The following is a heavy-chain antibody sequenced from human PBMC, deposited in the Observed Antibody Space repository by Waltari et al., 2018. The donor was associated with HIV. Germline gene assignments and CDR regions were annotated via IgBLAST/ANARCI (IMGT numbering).Heavy chain of an antibody. CDR2: ISASGGTT. CDR3: ARDDRAYTVAPEFFDY. J-gene: IGHJ4*02. CDR1: GVTFRCIV. V-gene: IGHV3-23*01. D-gene: IGHD4-4*01. Sequence: EVQLLESGGHLVQPGGSVRHSCAHSGVTFRCIVIIWVLQTAGEGLERVSAISASGGTTYYADSVKGRFTISRDNSKNTLYLQVNSLRAEDTAVYYCARDDRAYTVAPEFFDYWGQGTLVTVSS.